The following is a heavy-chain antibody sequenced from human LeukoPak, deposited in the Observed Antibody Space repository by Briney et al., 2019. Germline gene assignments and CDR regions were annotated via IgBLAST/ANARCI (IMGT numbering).Heavy chain of an antibody. V-gene: IGHV3-30*02. CDR1: GFTFRTLG. J-gene: IGHJ4*02. Sequence: GGSLRLSCAACGFTFRTLGMHWVRQAPGKGLEWVAFIRYDGDDKFYADSVKGRFTISRDNSKNTVYLPMKSLRAEDTAVYYCAKTTYYDILTGYQRTFYFDYWGQGTLVTVSS. D-gene: IGHD3-9*01. CDR3: AKTTYYDILTGYQRTFYFDY. CDR2: IRYDGDDK.